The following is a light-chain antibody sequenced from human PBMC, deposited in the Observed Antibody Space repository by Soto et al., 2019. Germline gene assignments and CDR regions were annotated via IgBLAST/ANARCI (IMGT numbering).Light chain of an antibody. V-gene: IGKV3-20*01. Sequence: EIVLTQSPGTLSLSPGEGATLSCRASQSVSYSFLAWYQQKPGQAPRLLIYGASSRATGIPDRFSGSGSGTDFTLTISRLEPEDFAVYYCQQYGSSPRTFGKGTKLEIK. CDR2: GAS. CDR1: QSVSYSF. CDR3: QQYGSSPRT. J-gene: IGKJ2*01.